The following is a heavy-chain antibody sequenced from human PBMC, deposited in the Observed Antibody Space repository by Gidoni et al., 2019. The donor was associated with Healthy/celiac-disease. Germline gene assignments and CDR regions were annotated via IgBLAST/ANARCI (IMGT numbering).Heavy chain of an antibody. D-gene: IGHD7-27*01. V-gene: IGHV4-34*01. Sequence: QVQLQQWGAGLLKPSATLSLTCAVYGGSFSGYYWSWIRQPPGKGLEWIGEINHSGSTNYNPSLKSRVTISVDTSKNQFSLKLSSVTAADTAVYYCARGPPGLGAVDYWGQGTLVTVSS. J-gene: IGHJ4*02. CDR3: ARGPPGLGAVDY. CDR1: GGSFSGYY. CDR2: INHSGST.